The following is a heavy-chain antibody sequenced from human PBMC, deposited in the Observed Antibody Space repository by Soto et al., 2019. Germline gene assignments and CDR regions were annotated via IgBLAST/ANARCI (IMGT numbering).Heavy chain of an antibody. CDR2: IYYSGST. V-gene: IGHV4-39*07. D-gene: IGHD5-12*01. CDR3: ARVWNSGYDMAYIDY. J-gene: IGHJ4*02. Sequence: SGTLSLTCTVSGGSISSSSYYWGWIRQPPGKGLEWIGSIYYSGSTYYNPSLKSRVTISVDTSKNQFSLKLSSVTAADTAVYYCARVWNSGYDMAYIDYWGQENLGTVSS. CDR1: GGSISSSSYY.